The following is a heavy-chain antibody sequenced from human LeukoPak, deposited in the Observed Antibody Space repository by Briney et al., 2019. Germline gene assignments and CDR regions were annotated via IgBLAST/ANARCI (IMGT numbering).Heavy chain of an antibody. CDR3: ASLGRDDAFDI. J-gene: IGHJ3*02. CDR1: GGTFSSYT. CDR2: IIPILGIA. Sequence: SVKVSCKASGGTFSSYTISWVRQAPGQGLEWMGGIIPILGIANYAQKFQGRVTITADKSTSTAYMELSSLRSEDTAVYYCASLGRDDAFDIWGQGTMVTVSS. V-gene: IGHV1-69*10. D-gene: IGHD1-26*01.